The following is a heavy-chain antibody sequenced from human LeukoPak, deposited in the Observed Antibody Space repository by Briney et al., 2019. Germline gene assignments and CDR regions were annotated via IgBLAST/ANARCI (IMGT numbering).Heavy chain of an antibody. Sequence: SETLSLTCAVYGGSFSGYYWSWIRQPPGKGLEWIGEINHSGSTKYKPSLKSRVTISVDTSKNQFSLKLSSVTAADTAVYYCARYYGGDSPSYFDLWGRGTLVTVSS. V-gene: IGHV4-34*01. CDR1: GGSFSGYY. CDR2: INHSGST. CDR3: ARYYGGDSPSYFDL. J-gene: IGHJ2*01. D-gene: IGHD4-23*01.